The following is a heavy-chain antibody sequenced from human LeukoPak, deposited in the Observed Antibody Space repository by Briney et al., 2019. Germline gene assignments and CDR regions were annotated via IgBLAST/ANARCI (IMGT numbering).Heavy chain of an antibody. V-gene: IGHV1-2*02. CDR2: IYPNNGDT. Sequence: ASVTLSFTSSVYTFIFNYIHRLRQAHGQGQEGMGCIYPNNGDTNSAQKFQGRVTISSDTSISTAYMDLSSLSPDDAAVYYCARDPSSVTLFFFDYWGQGTLVTVSS. J-gene: IGHJ4*02. CDR1: VYTFIFNY. D-gene: IGHD4-11*01. CDR3: ARDPSSVTLFFFDY.